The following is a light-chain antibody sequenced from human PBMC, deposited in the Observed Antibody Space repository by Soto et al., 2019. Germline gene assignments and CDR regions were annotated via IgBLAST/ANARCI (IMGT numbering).Light chain of an antibody. V-gene: IGKV3-15*01. Sequence: EIVMTQSPATLSVSPGERATLSCRASQSVSSNLAWYQQKPGLAPRLLIYGASTRATTIPARFSGSGSGTEFTLTISSLQSEDFAVYYCQQYNNWPPTFGGGTKVEIK. CDR1: QSVSSN. CDR3: QQYNNWPPT. CDR2: GAS. J-gene: IGKJ4*01.